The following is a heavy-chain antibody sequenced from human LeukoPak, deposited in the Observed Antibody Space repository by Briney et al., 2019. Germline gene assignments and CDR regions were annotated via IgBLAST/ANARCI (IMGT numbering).Heavy chain of an antibody. V-gene: IGHV1-18*01. CDR1: GYTFTSYG. J-gene: IGHJ6*02. Sequence: ASVKVSCKASGYTFTSYGISWVRQAPGQGLEWMGWISAYNGNTNYAQKLQGRVTMTTDTSTSTAYMELSGLRSDDTAVYYCARDAVYAIVDYGMDVWGQGTTVTVSS. CDR3: ARDAVYAIVDYGMDV. CDR2: ISAYNGNT. D-gene: IGHD2-8*01.